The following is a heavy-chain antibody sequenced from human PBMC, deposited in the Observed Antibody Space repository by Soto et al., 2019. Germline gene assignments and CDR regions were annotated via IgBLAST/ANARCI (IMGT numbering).Heavy chain of an antibody. CDR2: IIPIFGTT. CDR1: GDIFSGYS. D-gene: IGHD5-12*01. Sequence: GASVKVSCKTSGDIFSGYSISWVRQAPGQGLEWMGGIIPIFGTTNYAQRFHGRVTITADKSTSTVYMELYSLKSEVTAVYYCARDLGSGYDPGDYWGQGTLVTVSS. J-gene: IGHJ4*02. V-gene: IGHV1-69*06. CDR3: ARDLGSGYDPGDY.